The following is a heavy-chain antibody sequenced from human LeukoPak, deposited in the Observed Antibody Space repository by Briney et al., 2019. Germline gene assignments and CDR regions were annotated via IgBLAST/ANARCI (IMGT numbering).Heavy chain of an antibody. D-gene: IGHD3-16*02. CDR2: IYYSGST. CDR3: ARGENYDYVWGSYRPI. CDR1: GGSISSGDYY. J-gene: IGHJ4*02. V-gene: IGHV4-30-4*08. Sequence: SQTLSLTCTVSGGSISSGDYYWSWIRQPPGKGLEWIGYIYYSGSTYYNPSLKSRVTISVDTSKNQFSLKLSSVTAADTAVYYCARGENYDYVWGSYRPIWGQGTLVTVSS.